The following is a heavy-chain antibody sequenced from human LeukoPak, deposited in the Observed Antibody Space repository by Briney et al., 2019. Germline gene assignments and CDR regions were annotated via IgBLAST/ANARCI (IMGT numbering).Heavy chain of an antibody. V-gene: IGHV1-18*01. CDR2: ISAYNGNT. D-gene: IGHD3-10*01. CDR1: GYTFTSYG. J-gene: IGHJ6*03. CDR3: ARDRITMFGGVIPDPYYYYYMDV. Sequence: ASVKVSCMASGYTFTSYGISWVRQAPGQGLEWMGWISAYNGNTNYAQKLQGRVTMTTDTSTSTAYMEQRSLRSDDTAVYYCARDRITMFGGVIPDPYYYYYMDVWGKGTTVTVSS.